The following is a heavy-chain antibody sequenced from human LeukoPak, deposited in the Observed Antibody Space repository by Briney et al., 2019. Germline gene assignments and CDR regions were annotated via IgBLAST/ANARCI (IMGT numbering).Heavy chain of an antibody. V-gene: IGHV4-59*01. D-gene: IGHD2-21*02. J-gene: IGHJ4*02. Sequence: SETLSLTCTVSGGSISSYYWSWIRQPPGKGLEWIGYIYYSGNTNYNPSLKSRVTISVDTSKNQFSLKLSSVTAADTAVYYCARLYCGGDCYPFGWGQGTLVTVSS. CDR1: GGSISSYY. CDR2: IYYSGNT. CDR3: ARLYCGGDCYPFG.